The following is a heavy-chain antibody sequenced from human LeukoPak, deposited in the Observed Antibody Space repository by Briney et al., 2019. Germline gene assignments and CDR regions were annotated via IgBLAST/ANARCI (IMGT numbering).Heavy chain of an antibody. CDR2: ISSNGGST. D-gene: IGHD1-26*01. CDR3: TRGGWELPDHFDY. Sequence: GGSLRLSCAASGFTFSSYAMHWVRQAPGKGLEYVSGISSNGGSTFYANSVKGRFTISRDNSKNTLYLQMGSLRAEDMALYYCTRGGWELPDHFDYWGRGTLVTVSS. V-gene: IGHV3-64*01. J-gene: IGHJ4*02. CDR1: GFTFSSYA.